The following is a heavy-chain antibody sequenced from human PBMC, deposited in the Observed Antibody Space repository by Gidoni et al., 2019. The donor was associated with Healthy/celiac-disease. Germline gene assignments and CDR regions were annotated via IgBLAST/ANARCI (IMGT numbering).Heavy chain of an antibody. V-gene: IGHV5-51*01. J-gene: IGHJ3*02. Sequence: EVQLVQSGAEVKQLGESLKISCKGSGYSFSSCWIGWVRQMPGKGLEWMGIICPGDSDTRYSPSFQGQVATSADKSISTAYLQWSSLQASDTAMYYCARKQYYYDSSGYHAFDIWGQGTMVTVSS. CDR3: ARKQYYYDSSGYHAFDI. CDR1: GYSFSSCW. D-gene: IGHD3-22*01. CDR2: ICPGDSDT.